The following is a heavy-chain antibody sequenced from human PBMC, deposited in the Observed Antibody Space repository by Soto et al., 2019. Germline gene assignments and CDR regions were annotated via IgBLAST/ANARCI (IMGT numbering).Heavy chain of an antibody. CDR2: ISHDGSKR. Sequence: QAGGSLRLSCEVSGFTFVDFGLDFFRHSPFKWLEWVAIISHDGSKRFYADSVKGRFTISRDNSKNTLYLQMSSLRPEDTALYYCAKTATYVDGYDNTGYSSEDYWGHGTLVTVSS. CDR1: GFTFVDFG. J-gene: IGHJ4*01. V-gene: IGHV3-30*18. CDR3: AKTATYVDGYDNTGYSSEDY. D-gene: IGHD3-22*01.